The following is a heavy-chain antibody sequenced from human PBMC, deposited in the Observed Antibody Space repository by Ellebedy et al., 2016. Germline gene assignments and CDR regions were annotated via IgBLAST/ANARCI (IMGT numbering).Heavy chain of an antibody. J-gene: IGHJ4*02. CDR1: GFTFSSYA. CDR3: ARLYYYDSSGYLF. D-gene: IGHD3-22*01. CDR2: ISYDGSNK. Sequence: GGSLRLXXAASGFTFSSYAMHWVRQAPGKGLEWVAVISYDGSNKYYADSVKGRFTISRDNSKNTLYLQMNSLRAEDTAVYYCARLYYYDSSGYLFWGQGTLVTVSS. V-gene: IGHV3-30-3*01.